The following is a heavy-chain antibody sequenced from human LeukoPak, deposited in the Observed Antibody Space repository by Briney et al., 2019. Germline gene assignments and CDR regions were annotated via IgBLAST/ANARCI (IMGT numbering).Heavy chain of an antibody. D-gene: IGHD3-16*01. V-gene: IGHV4-30-4*01. CDR1: GGSISSGGYY. J-gene: IGHJ4*02. Sequence: PSETLSLTCTVSGGSISSGGYYWSWIRQPPGKGLGWIGYIYYSGSTYYNPSLKSRVTMSVDTSKNQFSLKLSSVTAAETAVYYCARELTYADYWGQGTLVIVSS. CDR3: ARELTYADY. CDR2: IYYSGST.